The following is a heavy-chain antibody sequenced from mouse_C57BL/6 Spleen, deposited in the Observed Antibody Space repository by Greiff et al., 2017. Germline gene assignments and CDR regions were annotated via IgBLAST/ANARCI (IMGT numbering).Heavy chain of an antibody. D-gene: IGHD2-5*01. CDR2: IDPENGDT. V-gene: IGHV14-4*01. Sequence: VQLQQSGAELVRPGASVKLSCTASGFNIQDDHLHWVKQRPEQGLEWIGWIDPENGDTEYASKFQGKATITADTSSNPAYLQLSSLTAEDPAVYDCTSAGSNYVSWVAYWGQGTLVTVAA. J-gene: IGHJ3*01. CDR3: TSAGSNYVSWVAY. CDR1: GFNIQDDH.